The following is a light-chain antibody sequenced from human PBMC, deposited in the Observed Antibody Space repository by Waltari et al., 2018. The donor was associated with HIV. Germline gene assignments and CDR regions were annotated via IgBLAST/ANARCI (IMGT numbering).Light chain of an antibody. CDR1: SSNIGSDA. J-gene: IGLJ3*02. CDR3: ATWDHRLNGWV. V-gene: IGLV1-44*01. Sequence: QAVLTQPPSAPGTPGQRITISCSGSSSNIGSDAVNWYQQLPGTAPKLLSYKNNQRPSGVPDRFSASKSGTSASLAISGLQSEDEADYYCATWDHRLNGWVFGGGTKLTVL. CDR2: KNN.